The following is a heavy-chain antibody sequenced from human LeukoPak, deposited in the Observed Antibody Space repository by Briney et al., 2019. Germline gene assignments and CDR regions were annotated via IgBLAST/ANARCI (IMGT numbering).Heavy chain of an antibody. Sequence: PSETLSLTCAVYGGSFSGYYWSRIRQPPGKGLEWIGEINHSGSTNYNPSLKSRVTISVDTSKNQFSLKLSSVTAADTAVYYCARATGYSSSWLYYYYMDVWGKGTTVTVSS. V-gene: IGHV4-34*01. CDR3: ARATGYSSSWLYYYYMDV. D-gene: IGHD6-13*01. CDR1: GGSFSGYY. CDR2: INHSGST. J-gene: IGHJ6*03.